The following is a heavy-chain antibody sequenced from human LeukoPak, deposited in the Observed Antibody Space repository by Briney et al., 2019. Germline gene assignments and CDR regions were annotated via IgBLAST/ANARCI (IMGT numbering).Heavy chain of an antibody. CDR1: GFTFSIYW. CDR3: ARGPILLWGHPCDY. J-gene: IGHJ4*02. CDR2: IKQDGSEK. D-gene: IGHD3-10*01. V-gene: IGHV3-7*01. Sequence: PGGSLRLSCAASGFTFSIYWMSWVRQAPGKGLEWVANIKQDGSEKYYVDSVKGRFTISRDNAKNSLYLQMNSLRAEDTAVYYCARGPILLWGHPCDYRGQGTLVTVSS.